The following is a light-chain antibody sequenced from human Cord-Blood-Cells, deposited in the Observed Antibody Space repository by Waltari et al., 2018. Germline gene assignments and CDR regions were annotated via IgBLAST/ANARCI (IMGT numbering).Light chain of an antibody. CDR3: SSYTSSSTWV. V-gene: IGLV2-14*03. CDR2: DVS. J-gene: IGLJ3*02. CDR1: SSDVGGYNY. Sequence: ALTQPASVSGSPGQSITISCTGTSSDVGGYNYVSWYQQHPGKAPKLMIYDVSNRPSGVSNRFSGSKSGNTASLTISGLQTEDEADYYCSSYTSSSTWVFGGGTKLTVL.